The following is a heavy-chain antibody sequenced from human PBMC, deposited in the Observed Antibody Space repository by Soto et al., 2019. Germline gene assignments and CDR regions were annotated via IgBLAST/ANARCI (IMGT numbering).Heavy chain of an antibody. CDR1: GGSISSSSYY. Sequence: SETLSLTCTVSGGSISSSSYYWGWIRQPPGKGLEWIGSIYYSGSTYYNPSLKSRVTISVDTSKNQFSLKLSSVTAADTAVYYCARGYYDYIWGSYRDRHAFDIWGQGTMVTVSS. CDR2: IYYSGST. CDR3: ARGYYDYIWGSYRDRHAFDI. J-gene: IGHJ3*02. V-gene: IGHV4-39*01. D-gene: IGHD3-16*02.